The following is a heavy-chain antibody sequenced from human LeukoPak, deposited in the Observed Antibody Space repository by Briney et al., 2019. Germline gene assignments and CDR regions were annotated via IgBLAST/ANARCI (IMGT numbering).Heavy chain of an antibody. CDR1: GGSFSGYY. D-gene: IGHD3-9*01. V-gene: IGHV4-34*01. J-gene: IGHJ6*03. Sequence: ASETLSLTCAVYGGSFSGYYWSWIRQPPGKGLEWIGEINHSGSTNYNPSLKSRVTISVDTSKNQFSLKLSSVTAADTAVYYCARIRYFDWFYYYMDVWGKGTTVTVSS. CDR3: ARIRYFDWFYYYMDV. CDR2: INHSGST.